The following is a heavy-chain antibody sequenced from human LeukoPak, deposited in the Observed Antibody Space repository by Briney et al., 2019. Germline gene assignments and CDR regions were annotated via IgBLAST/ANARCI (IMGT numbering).Heavy chain of an antibody. CDR3: ASLAAAAARGDY. CDR2: INHSGST. V-gene: IGHV4-34*01. Sequence: SETLSLTCAVYGGSFSGYYWSWIRQPPGKGLEWIGEINHSGSTNYNPSLKSRVTISVDTSKNQFSLKLSSVTAADTAVYYCASLAAAAARGDYWGQGTPVTVPS. D-gene: IGHD6-13*01. CDR1: GGSFSGYY. J-gene: IGHJ4*02.